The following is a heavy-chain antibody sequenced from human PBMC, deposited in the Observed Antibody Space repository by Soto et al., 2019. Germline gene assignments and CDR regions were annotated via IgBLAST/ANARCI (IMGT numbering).Heavy chain of an antibody. CDR2: IIPIFGTA. CDR1: GGTFSSYA. Sequence: GASVKVSCKASGGTFSSYAISWVRQAPGQGLEWMGGIIPIFGTANYAQKFQGRVTITADESTSTAYMELSSLRSDDTAVYYCAREYCSGGSCYGGDYWGQGTLVTVSS. J-gene: IGHJ4*02. V-gene: IGHV1-69*13. D-gene: IGHD2-15*01. CDR3: AREYCSGGSCYGGDY.